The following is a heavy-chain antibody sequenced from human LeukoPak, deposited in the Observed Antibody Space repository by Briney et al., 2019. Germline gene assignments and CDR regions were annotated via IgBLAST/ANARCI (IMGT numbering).Heavy chain of an antibody. CDR3: AKDRNRYCSGGSCYSVDY. CDR1: GFTFSTYS. J-gene: IGHJ4*02. D-gene: IGHD2-15*01. V-gene: IGHV3-30*18. CDR2: ISYDGSNK. Sequence: GGSLRLSCTASGFTFSTYSMNWVRQAPGKGLEWVAVISYDGSNKYYADSVKGRFTISRDNSKNTLYLQMNSLRAEDTAVYYCAKDRNRYCSGGSCYSVDYWGQGTLVTVSS.